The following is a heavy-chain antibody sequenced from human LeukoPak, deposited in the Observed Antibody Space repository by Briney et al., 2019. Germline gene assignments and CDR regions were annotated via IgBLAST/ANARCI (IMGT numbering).Heavy chain of an antibody. Sequence: GASVKVSCMASGYTFTSYGISWVRQAPGQGLEWMGWISSYNGNTNYAQNLQGRVTMTTDTSTSTAYMELRSLRSDDTAVYYCARGQYYYGSGSYQFDYWGQGTLVTVSS. CDR3: ARGQYYYGSGSYQFDY. J-gene: IGHJ4*02. V-gene: IGHV1-18*01. CDR2: ISSYNGNT. D-gene: IGHD3-10*01. CDR1: GYTFTSYG.